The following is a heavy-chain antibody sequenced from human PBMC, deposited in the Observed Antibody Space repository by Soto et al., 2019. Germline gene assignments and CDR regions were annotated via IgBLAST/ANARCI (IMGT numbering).Heavy chain of an antibody. CDR2: IYPGDSDT. CDR1: VYRFSTYW. V-gene: IGHV5-51*07. CDR3: ARLGGIVDTGTWIQ. J-gene: IGHJ4*02. Sequence: GESLKISCKASVYRFSTYWIGWVHQRPGKGPEWMAIIYPGDSDTRENPSFQGQVTISADKSSNTVHLQWRSLKASDTAIYYCARLGGIVDTGTWIQWGQGTPVTVSS. D-gene: IGHD1-26*01.